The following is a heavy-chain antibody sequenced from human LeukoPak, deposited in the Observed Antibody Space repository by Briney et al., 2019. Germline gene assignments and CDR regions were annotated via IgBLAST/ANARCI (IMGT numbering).Heavy chain of an antibody. V-gene: IGHV3-33*08. J-gene: IGHJ4*02. Sequence: GGSLRLSCAASGFTLSSYGMHWDRKAQGKGLEWVADIWYDGSKKNYADNVKGRFTISRDNSKNTLYLQMNSLRAEDTAVYYCARDRYYDSSGYYALYYWGQGTLVTVSS. CDR3: ARDRYYDSSGYYALYY. D-gene: IGHD3-22*01. CDR2: IWYDGSKK. CDR1: GFTLSSYG.